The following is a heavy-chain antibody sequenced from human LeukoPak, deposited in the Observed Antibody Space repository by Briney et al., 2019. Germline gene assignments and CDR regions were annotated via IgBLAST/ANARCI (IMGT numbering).Heavy chain of an antibody. J-gene: IGHJ4*02. CDR1: GFTFSSYG. CDR3: ATTLNVATAGYF. D-gene: IGHD5-12*01. CDR2: IRYDGSNK. V-gene: IGHV3-30*02. Sequence: PGGSLRLSCAASGFTFSSYGMHWVRQAPGKGLEWVAFIRYDGSNKYYADSVKGRFTISRDNAKNSVYLQMNRLRAEDTAVYYCATTLNVATAGYFWGQGTLVIVSS.